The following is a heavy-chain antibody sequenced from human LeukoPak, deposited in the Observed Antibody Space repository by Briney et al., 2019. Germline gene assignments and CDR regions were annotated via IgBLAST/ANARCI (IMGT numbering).Heavy chain of an antibody. J-gene: IGHJ5*02. CDR3: AKDRRRGFDP. CDR1: GFTFSSYA. V-gene: IGHV3-23*01. CDR2: ISGSGGST. Sequence: GGSLRLSCAASGFTFSSYAMSWVRQAPGKGLEWVSGISGSGGSTNYAGSVKGRFTISRDNSKNTLYLQMNSLRAEDTAVYYCAKDRRRGFDPWGQGTLVTVSS.